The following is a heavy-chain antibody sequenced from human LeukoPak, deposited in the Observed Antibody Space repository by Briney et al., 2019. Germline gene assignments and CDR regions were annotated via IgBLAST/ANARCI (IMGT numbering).Heavy chain of an antibody. CDR1: PRPLSRYY. D-gene: IGHD5-24*01. J-gene: IGHJ4*02. CDR2: INHSGST. V-gene: IGHV4-34*01. CDR3: ARVGRDGYNWTFDY. Sequence: SETLYPTPPPHPRPLSRYYWSWIRQPPAKGLEWIGEINHSGSTNYNPSLKSRVTISVDTSKNQFSLKLSSVTAADTAVYYCARVGRDGYNWTFDYWGQGTLVTVSS.